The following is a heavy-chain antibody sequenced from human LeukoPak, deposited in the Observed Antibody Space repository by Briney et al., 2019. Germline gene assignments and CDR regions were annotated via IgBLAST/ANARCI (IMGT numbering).Heavy chain of an antibody. CDR1: GYTFTGYY. D-gene: IGHD3-3*01. V-gene: IGHV1-2*02. Sequence: ASVKVSCKASGYTFTGYYMHWVRQAPGQGLEWMGWINPNSGGTNYAQKFQGRVTMTRDTSISTACMELSRLRSDDTAVYYCARDRSWSGGTDYWGQGTLVTVSS. CDR3: ARDRSWSGGTDY. CDR2: INPNSGGT. J-gene: IGHJ4*02.